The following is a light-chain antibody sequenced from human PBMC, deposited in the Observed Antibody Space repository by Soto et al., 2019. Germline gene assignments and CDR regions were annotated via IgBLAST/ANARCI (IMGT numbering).Light chain of an antibody. J-gene: IGKJ5*01. Sequence: DIQMTQSPSTLSASVGDRVTITGRASQSIRYWLAWYQQQPGPAPKLLIYAASSLQSGVPSRFSGSGSGTDFTLTISSLQPEDFATYYCQQSYSTPITFGQGTRLEI. CDR2: AAS. V-gene: IGKV1-39*01. CDR3: QQSYSTPIT. CDR1: QSIRYW.